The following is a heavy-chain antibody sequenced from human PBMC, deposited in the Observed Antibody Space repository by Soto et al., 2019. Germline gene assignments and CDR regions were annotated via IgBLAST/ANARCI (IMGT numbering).Heavy chain of an antibody. V-gene: IGHV4-61*01. Sequence: KTSETLSLTCTVSGGSVSSGSYYWSWIRQPPGKGLEWIGHIYYSGSTNYNPSLKSRVTISVDTSKNQFSLKLSSVTAADTAVYYCASSNSDFWSGYYEYYFDYWGQGTLVTVSS. CDR3: ASSNSDFWSGYYEYYFDY. D-gene: IGHD3-3*01. CDR2: IYYSGST. J-gene: IGHJ4*02. CDR1: GGSVSSGSYY.